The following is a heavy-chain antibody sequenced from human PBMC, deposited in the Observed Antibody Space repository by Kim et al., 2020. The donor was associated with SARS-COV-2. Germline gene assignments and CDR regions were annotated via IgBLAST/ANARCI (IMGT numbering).Heavy chain of an antibody. CDR2: ISYDGSNK. CDR3: ARRGMVRGLDY. D-gene: IGHD3-10*01. J-gene: IGHJ4*02. CDR1: GFTFSSYA. Sequence: GGSLRLSCAASGFTFSSYAMHWVRQAPGKGLEWVAVISYDGSNKYYADSVKGRFTISRDNSKNTLYLQMNSLRAEDTAVYYCARRGMVRGLDYWGQGTLVTVSS. V-gene: IGHV3-30*04.